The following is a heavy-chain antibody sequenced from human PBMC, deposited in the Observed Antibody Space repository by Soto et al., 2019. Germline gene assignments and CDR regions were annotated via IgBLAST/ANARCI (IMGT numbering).Heavy chain of an antibody. D-gene: IGHD2-2*02. V-gene: IGHV1-18*01. Sequence: SSVKLSCKASGYTFTSYGSSWVRQAPGQGLEWMGWISAYNGNTNYAQKLQGRVTMTTDTSTSTAYMELRSLRSDDTAVYYCARDSGVVVVPAAIAYYYMDVWGKGTTVTVSS. CDR3: ARDSGVVVVPAAIAYYYMDV. J-gene: IGHJ6*03. CDR2: ISAYNGNT. CDR1: GYTFTSYG.